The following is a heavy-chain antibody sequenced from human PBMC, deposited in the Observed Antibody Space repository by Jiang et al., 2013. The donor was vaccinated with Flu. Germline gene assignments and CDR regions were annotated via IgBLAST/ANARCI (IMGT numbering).Heavy chain of an antibody. CDR1: GYSFANYW. J-gene: IGHJ2*01. V-gene: IGHV5-51*01. Sequence: GAEVKKPGESLKISCKGSGYSFANYWIAWARQVPGKGLEWMGIIYPGDSDTKYSPSFQGQVTISADKSISTAYLQWSSLKASDTAIYYCAKLDLNSYYFGLWGRGTLVTVSS. D-gene: IGHD4-23*01. CDR2: IYPGDSDT. CDR3: AKLDLNSYYFGL.